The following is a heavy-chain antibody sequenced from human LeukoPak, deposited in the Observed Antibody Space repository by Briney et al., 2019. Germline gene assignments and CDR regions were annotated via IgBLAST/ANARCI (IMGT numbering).Heavy chain of an antibody. CDR1: GGSISSYY. Sequence: PSVNLSFTSTVSGGSISSYYWSWIRQPAGKGLEWIGRIYTSGSTNYNPSLKSRVTMSVDTSKNQFSLKLSSVTAADTALYYCARDGWDLGPGGQSNYYYYMDVWGKGTTVTVSS. J-gene: IGHJ6*03. CDR2: IYTSGST. D-gene: IGHD1-26*01. V-gene: IGHV4-4*07. CDR3: ARDGWDLGPGGQSNYYYYMDV.